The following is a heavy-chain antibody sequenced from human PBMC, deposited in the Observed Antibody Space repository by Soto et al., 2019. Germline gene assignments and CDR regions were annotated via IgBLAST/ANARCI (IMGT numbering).Heavy chain of an antibody. V-gene: IGHV3-30*18. CDR3: AKEYYYGSGRPKGFDN. Sequence: GSLRLSCAASGLTFSSYGMHWVRQAPGKGLEWVAVISYDGSNKYYADSVKGRFTISRDNSKNTLYLQMNSLRAEDTAVYYCAKEYYYGSGRPKGFDNWGQGT. CDR2: ISYDGSNK. D-gene: IGHD3-10*01. CDR1: GLTFSSYG. J-gene: IGHJ4*02.